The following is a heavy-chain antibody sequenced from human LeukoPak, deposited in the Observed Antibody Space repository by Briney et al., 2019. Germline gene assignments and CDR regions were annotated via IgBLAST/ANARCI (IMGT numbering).Heavy chain of an antibody. CDR2: IIPILGIP. CDR1: GGTFSSYT. D-gene: IGHD3-22*01. CDR3: ARGSTQDFGTMIEGEGFDP. J-gene: IGHJ5*02. V-gene: IGHV1-69*02. Sequence: ASVKVSCKASGGTFSSYTINWVRQAPGQGLEWMGRIIPILGIPNYAHKFQGRVTITADKSTSTAYMELSSLRSEDTAVYYCARGSTQDFGTMIEGEGFDPWGQGTLVTVSS.